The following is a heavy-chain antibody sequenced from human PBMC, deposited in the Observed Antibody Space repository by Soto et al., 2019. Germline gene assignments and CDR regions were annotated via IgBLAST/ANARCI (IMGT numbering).Heavy chain of an antibody. CDR2: ISGSGGST. J-gene: IGHJ4*02. V-gene: IGHV3-23*01. CDR3: AKDPTCDSSGYEFVGFDY. CDR1: GFTFRNYA. D-gene: IGHD3-22*01. Sequence: VGSLRLSCIAFGFTFRNYAMSWVRQAPGKGLEWVSCISGSGGSTHYTDSVKGRFTISRDNSKNTLYLQMNALRAEDTAVYDCAKDPTCDSSGYEFVGFDYWGQGTLVTVSS.